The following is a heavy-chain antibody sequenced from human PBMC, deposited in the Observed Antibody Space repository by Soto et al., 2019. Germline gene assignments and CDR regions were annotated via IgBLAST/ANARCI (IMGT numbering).Heavy chain of an antibody. V-gene: IGHV3-73*02. CDR3: TRPPPGGDIWNYGMHV. CDR2: SRSKANSYAT. J-gene: IGHJ6*02. Sequence: EVQLVESGGGLVQPGGSLKLSCAASGFTFSGSAMHWVSQASGKGLEWVGRSRSKANSYATAYAASVKGRFTISRDDSKNTAYLQMNSLKTEDTAVYYCTRPPPGGDIWNYGMHVWGQGTTVTVSS. CDR1: GFTFSGSA. D-gene: IGHD3-3*01.